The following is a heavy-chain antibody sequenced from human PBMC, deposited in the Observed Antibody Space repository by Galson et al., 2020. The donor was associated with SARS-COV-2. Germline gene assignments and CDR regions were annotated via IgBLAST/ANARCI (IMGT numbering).Heavy chain of an antibody. CDR1: GFAFSDYY. CDR3: ARVVAGSSDWYFDL. CDR2: ISSTGSYT. Sequence: GGSLRLSCVASGFAFSDYYMTWIRQAPGKGLEWVSYISSTGSYTNYADSVKGRFTISRDNAENSLFLQVNSLRAEDTAVYYCARVVAGSSDWYFDLWGHGTLVTVSS. D-gene: IGHD6-19*01. V-gene: IGHV3-11*06. J-gene: IGHJ2*01.